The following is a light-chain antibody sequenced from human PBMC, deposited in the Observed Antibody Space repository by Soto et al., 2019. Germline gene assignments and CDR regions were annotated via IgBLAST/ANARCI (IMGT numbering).Light chain of an antibody. V-gene: IGLV2-23*01. CDR2: EGS. Sequence: QSALTQPASVSGSPGQSITISCTGTSSDVGSYNLVSWYQQRPGKAPKLMIYEGSKRPSGVSNRFSGSKSGNTASLTISGLQAEDDADYYCCSYAGSSSYVFGTGTKVTVL. CDR1: SSDVGSYNL. J-gene: IGLJ1*01. CDR3: CSYAGSSSYV.